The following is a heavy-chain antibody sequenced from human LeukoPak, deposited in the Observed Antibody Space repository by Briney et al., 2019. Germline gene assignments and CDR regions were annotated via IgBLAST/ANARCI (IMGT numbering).Heavy chain of an antibody. J-gene: IGHJ3*02. D-gene: IGHD3-3*01. Sequence: SQTLSLTCTVSGGSISSGGYYWSWIRQPPGKGLEWIGYIYHSGSTYYNPSLKSRVTISVDRSKNQFSLKLSSVTAADTAVYYCARITDRAIFGEIMHGFDIWGQGTPVTVSS. CDR3: ARITDRAIFGEIMHGFDI. CDR1: GGSISSGGYY. CDR2: IYHSGST. V-gene: IGHV4-30-2*01.